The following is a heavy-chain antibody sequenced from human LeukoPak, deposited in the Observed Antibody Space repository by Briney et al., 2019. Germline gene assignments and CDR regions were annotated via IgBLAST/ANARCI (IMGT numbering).Heavy chain of an antibody. CDR1: GFTFTNYW. J-gene: IGHJ6*03. V-gene: IGHV3-7*01. D-gene: IGHD2-2*01. CDR2: IYVDGSRA. Sequence: PGGSLRLSCAVSGFTFTNYWMSWARQSPGKGLEWVANIYVDGSRAYYVDSVKGRFTISRDNAKNSLFLQMNSLSAEDTAVYYCGRAGPVTKDHFMDVWGKGTTVTVSS. CDR3: GRAGPVTKDHFMDV.